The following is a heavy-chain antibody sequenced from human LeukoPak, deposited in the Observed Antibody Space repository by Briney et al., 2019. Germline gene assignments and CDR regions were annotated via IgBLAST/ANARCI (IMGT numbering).Heavy chain of an antibody. J-gene: IGHJ4*02. V-gene: IGHV3-23*01. CDR2: ISDSGRNT. CDR1: GFTFSIYA. D-gene: IGHD2-2*01. Sequence: GGSLRLSCAASGFTFSIYAMTWVRQPPGKGLEWVSGISDSGRNTYYSDSVKGRFTISRDNSESTVYLQMNSLTAEETAQYYCATGCVGSPNCQTTGYDHWGQGTLVTVSS. CDR3: ATGCVGSPNCQTTGYDH.